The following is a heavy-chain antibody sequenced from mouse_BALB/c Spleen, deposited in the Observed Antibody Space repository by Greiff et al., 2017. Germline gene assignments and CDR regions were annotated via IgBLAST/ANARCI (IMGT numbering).Heavy chain of an antibody. J-gene: IGHJ4*01. V-gene: IGHV1-9*01. Sequence: VKLQQSGAELMKPGASVKISCKATGYTFSSYWIEWVKQRPGHGLEWIGEILPGSGSTNYNEKFKGKATFTADTSSNTAYMQLSSLTSEDSAVYYCARHYDYDDYAMDYWGQGTSVTVSS. D-gene: IGHD2-4*01. CDR3: ARHYDYDDYAMDY. CDR1: GYTFSSYW. CDR2: ILPGSGST.